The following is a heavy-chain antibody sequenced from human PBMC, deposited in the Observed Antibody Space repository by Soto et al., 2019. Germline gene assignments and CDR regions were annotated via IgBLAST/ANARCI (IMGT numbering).Heavy chain of an antibody. J-gene: IGHJ4*02. CDR2: ISYDGSNK. Sequence: QVQLVESGGGVVQPGRSLRLSCAASGFTFSSYAMQWVRQAPGKGLEWVAVISYDGSNKYYAVSVKGRFIISRDNSKNSLYLQMNSLRVEDTALYYWARGNRNYVNYWGQGTLVTVSA. D-gene: IGHD1-7*01. V-gene: IGHV3-30-3*01. CDR1: GFTFSSYA. CDR3: ARGNRNYVNY.